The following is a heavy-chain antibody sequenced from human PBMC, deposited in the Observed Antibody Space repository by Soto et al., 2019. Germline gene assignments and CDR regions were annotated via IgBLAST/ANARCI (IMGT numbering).Heavy chain of an antibody. CDR1: GYTFIGYY. J-gene: IGHJ4*02. CDR3: ARSGGGYDLGDY. CDR2: INPNSGGA. V-gene: IGHV1-2*04. D-gene: IGHD5-12*01. Sequence: VASVKVSCKASGYTFIGYYIHWVRQAPGQGLEWMGWINPNSGGAKYSQKFQAWVTMTSDTSISTAYMELSRLKSDDTAVYYCARSGGGYDLGDYWGQGTLVTVS.